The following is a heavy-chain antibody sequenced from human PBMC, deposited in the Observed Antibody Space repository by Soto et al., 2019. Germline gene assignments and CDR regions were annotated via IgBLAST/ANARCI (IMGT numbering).Heavy chain of an antibody. V-gene: IGHV4-59*01. J-gene: IGHJ6*02. Sequence: SETLSLACTVSGGSISSYYWSWIRQPPGKGLEWIGYIYYSGSTNYNPSLKSRVTISVDTSKNQFSLKLSSVTAADTAVYYCARGREQLVLYGMAFWGQGTTVTVSS. D-gene: IGHD6-6*01. CDR2: IYYSGST. CDR1: GGSISSYY. CDR3: ARGREQLVLYGMAF.